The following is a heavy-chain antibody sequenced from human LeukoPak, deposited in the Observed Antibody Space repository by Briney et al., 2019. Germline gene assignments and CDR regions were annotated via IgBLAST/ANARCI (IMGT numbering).Heavy chain of an antibody. J-gene: IGHJ4*02. CDR2: LYSGDTT. CDR3: GRRLLTGYYEF. Sequence: GGSLRLSCAASGFTFNNYAMGWVRQAPGKGLEWVSALYSGDTTYYANSVKGRFTISRDNSKNMLYLQMNSLRAEDTAVYYCGRRLLTGYYEFWGQGTLVTVSS. V-gene: IGHV3-66*01. D-gene: IGHD3-9*01. CDR1: GFTFNNYA.